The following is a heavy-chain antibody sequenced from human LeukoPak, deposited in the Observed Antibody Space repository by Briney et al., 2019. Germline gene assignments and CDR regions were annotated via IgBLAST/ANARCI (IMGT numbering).Heavy chain of an antibody. CDR3: ARDHSFCCTSCYAGRGVGCGMGV. CDR2: ISAYNGNT. CDR1: GYTFTSYG. Sequence: AASVKVSCKASGYTFTSYGISSVRQAAGQGLEWMGWISAYNGNTKYAQKLQGRVTVTTDTSTSTAYMELRSVRSDDAAVYYCARDHSFCCTSCYAGRGVGCGMGVWGKGTTVTVSS. J-gene: IGHJ6*04. D-gene: IGHD2-2*01. V-gene: IGHV1-18*04.